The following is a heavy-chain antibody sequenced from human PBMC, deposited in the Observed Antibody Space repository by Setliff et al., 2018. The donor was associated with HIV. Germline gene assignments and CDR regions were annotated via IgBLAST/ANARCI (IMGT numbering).Heavy chain of an antibody. J-gene: IGHJ4*02. CDR2: IHHSGTA. D-gene: IGHD3-10*01. CDR1: GGSITRTPYY. Sequence: TSETLSLTCTVSGGSITRTPYYWGWIRQPPGEGLEWIGSIHHSGTAYDNPSLKSRVTISVDPSKNQILLRLSSVTAADTAVYYCARLSGGMVPNYWGQGTLVTVSS. V-gene: IGHV4-39*01. CDR3: ARLSGGMVPNY.